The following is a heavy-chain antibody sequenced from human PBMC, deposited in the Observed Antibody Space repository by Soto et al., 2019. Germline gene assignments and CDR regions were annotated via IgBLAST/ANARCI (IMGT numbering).Heavy chain of an antibody. J-gene: IGHJ6*02. D-gene: IGHD2-2*01. CDR1: GGTFSSYA. CDR3: ARDRYCSSTSCPHLYYYYYYGMDV. V-gene: IGHV1-69*13. Sequence: SVKVSCKASGGTFSSYAISWVRQAPGQGLEWMGGIIPIFGTANYAQKFQGRVTITADESTSTAYMELSSLRSEDTAVYYCARDRYCSSTSCPHLYYYYYYGMDVWGHGTTVTVSS. CDR2: IIPIFGTA.